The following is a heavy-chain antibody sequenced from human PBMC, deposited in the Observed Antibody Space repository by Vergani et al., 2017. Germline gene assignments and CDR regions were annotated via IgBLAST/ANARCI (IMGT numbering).Heavy chain of an antibody. J-gene: IGHJ6*02. CDR1: GFTFSSYA. V-gene: IGHV3-23*01. D-gene: IGHD3-3*01. CDR3: ANEVAGTIFGGWNYYYGMDV. CDR2: ISGSGGST. Sequence: EVQLLESGGGLVQPGGSLRLSCAASGFTFSSYAMSWVRQAPGKGLEWVSAISGSGGSTYYADSVKGRFTISRDNSKNTLYLQMNSLRAEDTAVYYCANEVAGTIFGGWNYYYGMDVWGQGTTVTVSS.